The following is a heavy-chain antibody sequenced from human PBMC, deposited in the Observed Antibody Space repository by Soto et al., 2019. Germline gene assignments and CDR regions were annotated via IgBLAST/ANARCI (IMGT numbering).Heavy chain of an antibody. CDR3: AKKDSSGSKGPTQGF. V-gene: IGHV3-23*01. CDR2: ISGSGGST. CDR1: GFTFSSYA. D-gene: IGHD3-22*01. J-gene: IGHJ4*02. Sequence: PGGSLRLSCAASGFTFSSYAMSWVRQAPGKGLEWVSAISGSGGSTYYADSVKGRFTISRDNSKNTLYLQMNSLRAEDTAVYYCAKKDSSGSKGPTQGFWGQGTLVTVSS.